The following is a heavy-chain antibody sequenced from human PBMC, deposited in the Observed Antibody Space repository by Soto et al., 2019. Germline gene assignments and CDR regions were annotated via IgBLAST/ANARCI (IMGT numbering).Heavy chain of an antibody. CDR2: IWYDGSNK. J-gene: IGHJ4*02. V-gene: IGHV3-33*01. D-gene: IGHD1-26*01. CDR3: AREGVRGTYCFDY. Sequence: VAGIWYDGSNKYYADSVKGRVTISRENSKNTLYLQMNSLRAEDTAVYYCAREGVRGTYCFDYWGQGTLVAVSS.